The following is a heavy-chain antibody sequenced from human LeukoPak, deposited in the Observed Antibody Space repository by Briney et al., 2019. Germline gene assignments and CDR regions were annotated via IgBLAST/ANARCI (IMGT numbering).Heavy chain of an antibody. Sequence: SETLSLTCTVSGGSISSSSYYWGWIRQPPGKGPEWIGSIYYSGSTYYNPSLKSRVTISVDTSKNQFSLKLSSVTAADTAVYYCARRPRYSSSWGEATFDYWGQGTLVTVSS. V-gene: IGHV4-39*01. D-gene: IGHD6-13*01. CDR3: ARRPRYSSSWGEATFDY. J-gene: IGHJ4*02. CDR2: IYYSGST. CDR1: GGSISSSSYY.